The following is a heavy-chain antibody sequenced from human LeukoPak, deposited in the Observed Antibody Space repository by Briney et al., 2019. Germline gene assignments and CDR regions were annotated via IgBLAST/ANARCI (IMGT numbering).Heavy chain of an antibody. V-gene: IGHV3-33*01. CDR2: IWYDGSNK. Sequence: GGSLRLSCAASGFTFSSYGMHWVRQAPGKGLEWVAVIWYDGSNKYYADSVKGRFTISRDNSKNTLYLQMNSLRAEDTAVYYCARVALKYSGYIDYWGQGTLVTVSS. J-gene: IGHJ4*02. D-gene: IGHD5-12*01. CDR3: ARVALKYSGYIDY. CDR1: GFTFSSYG.